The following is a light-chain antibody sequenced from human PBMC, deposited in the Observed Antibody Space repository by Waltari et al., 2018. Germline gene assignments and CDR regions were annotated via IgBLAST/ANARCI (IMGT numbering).Light chain of an antibody. Sequence: QSVLTQPPSASGTPGQRVTISCSGTYSNLGSNPVNWYQQVPGLAPTLLLYRNDRRPPGVPDRFSGSKSGTSASLVISGLQSGDEAFYHCATWDDTLNGQVFGGGTKLTVL. V-gene: IGLV1-44*01. CDR2: RND. CDR1: YSNLGSNP. J-gene: IGLJ3*02. CDR3: ATWDDTLNGQV.